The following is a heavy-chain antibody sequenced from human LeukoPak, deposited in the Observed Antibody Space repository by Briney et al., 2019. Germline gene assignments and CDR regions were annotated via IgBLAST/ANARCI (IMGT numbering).Heavy chain of an antibody. D-gene: IGHD4-11*01. CDR1: GFTFSSYG. Sequence: PGRSLRLSCAASGFTFSSYGMHWVRQAPGKGLEWVAVIWYDGSNKYYADSVKGRFTISRDNSKNTLYLQMNSLRAEDTAVYYCARGSTSNSIDYWGQGTLVTVSS. CDR2: IWYDGSNK. J-gene: IGHJ4*02. V-gene: IGHV3-33*01. CDR3: ARGSTSNSIDY.